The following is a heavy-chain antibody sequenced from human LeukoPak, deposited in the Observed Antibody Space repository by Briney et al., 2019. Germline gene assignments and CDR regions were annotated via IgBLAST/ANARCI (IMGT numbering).Heavy chain of an antibody. CDR1: GFTFSSYA. CDR2: ISYDGSNK. CDR3: ARAWLLIAAAGPFDY. Sequence: PGRSLRLSCAASGFTFSSYAMHWVRQAPGKGLEWVAVISYDGSNKYYADSVKGRFTISRDNSKNTLYLQMNSLRAEDTAVYYCARAWLLIAAAGPFDYWGQGTLLTVSS. D-gene: IGHD6-13*01. V-gene: IGHV3-30-3*01. J-gene: IGHJ4*02.